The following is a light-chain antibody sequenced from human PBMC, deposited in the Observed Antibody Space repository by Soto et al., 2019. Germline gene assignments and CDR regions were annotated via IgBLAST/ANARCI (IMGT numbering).Light chain of an antibody. V-gene: IGLV1-40*01. J-gene: IGLJ1*01. CDR3: QSYDSSLSGVYA. CDR2: VNT. Sequence: QAVVTQPPSVSGAPGQRVTISCTGSSTNIGAGYDVYWYQQLPGTAPRLLIYVNTNRPSGVPDRFSGSKSGTSASLAITGLLAEDEADYYCQSYDSSLSGVYAFGTGTKLTVL. CDR1: STNIGAGYD.